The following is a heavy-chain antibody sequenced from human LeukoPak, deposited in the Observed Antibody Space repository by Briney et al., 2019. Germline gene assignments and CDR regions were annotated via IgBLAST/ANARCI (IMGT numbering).Heavy chain of an antibody. CDR3: ARDLGQYYDTSDNWFDP. V-gene: IGHV3-74*01. Sequence: GGSLRLSCAASGFSFTTYWMHWVRQAPGKGLVWVSRINSDGINTSYADSVKGRFTISRDNAKNTLNLQMNSLRAEDTAVYYCARDLGQYYDTSDNWFDPWGQGTLVTVSP. D-gene: IGHD3-22*01. CDR2: INSDGINT. CDR1: GFSFTTYW. J-gene: IGHJ5*02.